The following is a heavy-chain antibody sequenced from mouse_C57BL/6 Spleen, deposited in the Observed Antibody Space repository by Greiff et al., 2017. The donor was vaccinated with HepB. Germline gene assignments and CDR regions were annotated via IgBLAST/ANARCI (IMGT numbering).Heavy chain of an antibody. CDR2: IWWDDDK. V-gene: IGHV8-8*01. CDR3: ARIASTVVAHFDY. CDR1: GFSLSTFGMG. J-gene: IGHJ2*01. D-gene: IGHD1-1*01. Sequence: QVTLKESGPGILQPSQTLSLTCSFSGFSLSTFGMGVGWIRQPSGKGLEWLAHIWWDDDKYYNPALKSRLTLSKDTSKNKVFLKIANVDTADTATYYCARIASTVVAHFDYWGQGTTLTVSS.